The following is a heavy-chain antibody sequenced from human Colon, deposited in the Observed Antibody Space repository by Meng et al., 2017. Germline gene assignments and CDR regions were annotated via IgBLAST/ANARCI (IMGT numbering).Heavy chain of an antibody. J-gene: IGHJ6*02. Sequence: GESLKISCAASGFPFSSYGMHWVRQAPGKGLEWVAVIWYDGSNKYYADSVKGRFTISRDNSKNTLYLQMNSLRAEDTAVYYCARERIAVAGFYYYYYGMDVWGQGTTVTVSS. CDR2: IWYDGSNK. CDR1: GFPFSSYG. CDR3: ARERIAVAGFYYYYYGMDV. V-gene: IGHV3-33*01. D-gene: IGHD6-19*01.